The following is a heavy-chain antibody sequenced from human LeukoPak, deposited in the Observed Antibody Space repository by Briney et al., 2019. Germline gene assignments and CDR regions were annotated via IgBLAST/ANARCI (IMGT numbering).Heavy chain of an antibody. D-gene: IGHD3-10*01. J-gene: IGHJ4*02. V-gene: IGHV3-48*03. CDR1: GFTFSSYE. CDR3: ARESRLGSYFHTFDY. CDR2: ISSSDSTI. Sequence: TGGSLRLSCAASGFTFSSYEMNWVRQAPGKGLEWVSYISSSDSTIYYADSVKGRFTISRDNAKNSLYLQMNSLRAKDTAVYYCARESRLGSYFHTFDYWGQGTLVTVSS.